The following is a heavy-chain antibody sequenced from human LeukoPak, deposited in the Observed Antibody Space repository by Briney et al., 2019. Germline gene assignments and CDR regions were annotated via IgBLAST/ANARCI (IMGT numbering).Heavy chain of an antibody. CDR1: GFTVSSNY. CDR3: ARALIREIGSDY. Sequence: GGSLRLSCAASGFTVSSNYMSWVRQAPGKGLEWVSVIYSGGSTYYADSVKGRFTISRDNSKNTLYLQMNSLRAEDTAVYYCARALIREIGSDYWGQGTLVTVSS. J-gene: IGHJ4*02. D-gene: IGHD3-16*01. V-gene: IGHV3-53*01. CDR2: IYSGGST.